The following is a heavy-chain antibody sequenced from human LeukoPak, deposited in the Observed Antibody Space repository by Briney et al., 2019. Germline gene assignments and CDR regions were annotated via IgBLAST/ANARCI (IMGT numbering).Heavy chain of an antibody. J-gene: IGHJ4*02. V-gene: IGHV1-2*02. CDR1: GYTLTGYY. D-gene: IGHD4-11*01. Sequence: ASVKVSCQASGYTLTGYYIHWVRPPPGKGLEWMGWINPNSGGTNYAQKFQGRVTMTRDTSISTAYMELSRLTSDDTAVYYCARDAIVRDYSNSDYWGQGTLVTVSS. CDR2: INPNSGGT. CDR3: ARDAIVRDYSNSDY.